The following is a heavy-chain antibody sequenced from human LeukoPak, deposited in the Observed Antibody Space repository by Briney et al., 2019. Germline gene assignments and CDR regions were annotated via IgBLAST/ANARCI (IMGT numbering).Heavy chain of an antibody. D-gene: IGHD3-10*01. CDR3: ARDNDPYTLGD. J-gene: IGHJ4*02. V-gene: IGHV1-46*01. CDR1: GYTFTSYY. CDR2: INPSGGST. Sequence: ASVKVSCKASGYTFTSYYMHWVRQAPGQGLEWMGIINPSGGSTSYAQKFQGRVTMTTDTSTSTAYMELRSLRSDDTAVYYCARDNDPYTLGDWGQGTLVTVSS.